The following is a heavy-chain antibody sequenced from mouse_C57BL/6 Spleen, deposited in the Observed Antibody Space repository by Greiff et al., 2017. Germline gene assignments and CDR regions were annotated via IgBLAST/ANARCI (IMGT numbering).Heavy chain of an antibody. V-gene: IGHV1-55*01. Sequence: QVQLQQPGAELVKPGASVKMSCKASGYTFTSYWITWVKQRPGQGLEWIGDIYPGSGSTNYNEKFKSKATLTVDTSSSTAYMQVSSLTSEDSAVYYCARHLLGYAMDYWGQGTSVTVSS. CDR2: IYPGSGST. CDR3: ARHLLGYAMDY. D-gene: IGHD1-1*01. J-gene: IGHJ4*01. CDR1: GYTFTSYW.